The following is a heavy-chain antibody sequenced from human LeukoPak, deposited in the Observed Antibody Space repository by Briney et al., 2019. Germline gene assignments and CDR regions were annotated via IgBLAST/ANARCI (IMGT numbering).Heavy chain of an antibody. V-gene: IGHV3-33*01. Sequence: GRSLRLSCAASGFIFSSYGMHWVRQAPGKGLEWVAVIWYDGSNKFYADSVKGRFTISRDNSKNTLYLQMNSLRAEDTAVYYCATYGDSRRRDWYFDLWGRGTLVTVSS. CDR2: IWYDGSNK. CDR3: ATYGDSRRRDWYFDL. CDR1: GFIFSSYG. D-gene: IGHD4-17*01. J-gene: IGHJ2*01.